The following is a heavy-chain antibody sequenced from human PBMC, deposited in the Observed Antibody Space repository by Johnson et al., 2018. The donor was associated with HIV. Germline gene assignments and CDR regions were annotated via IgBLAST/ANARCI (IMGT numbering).Heavy chain of an antibody. J-gene: IGHJ3*02. CDR1: GFTFNEYG. D-gene: IGHD1-26*01. V-gene: IGHV3-20*04. CDR2: INWNGDST. CDR3: ARDSGGGSYYVGDAFEI. Sequence: VQLVESGGGVVRPGGSLRLSCAASGFTFNEYGMSWVRQVSGKGLEWVSAINWNGDSTSYADSVKGRFTISRDNSKNTLYLKMNSLRAEDTAVYYCARDSGGGSYYVGDAFEIWGQGTMVTVSS.